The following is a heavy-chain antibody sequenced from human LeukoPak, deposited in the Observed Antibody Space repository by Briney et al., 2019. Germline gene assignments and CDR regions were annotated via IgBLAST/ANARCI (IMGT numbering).Heavy chain of an antibody. Sequence: GGSLRLSCAASGFTFSSYSMNWVRQAPGKGLEWVSSISSSSSYIYYADSVKGRFTISRDNAKNSLYLQMNSLRAEDTAVYYCARGRYGDNGRYYFDFWGQGTLVTVSS. D-gene: IGHD4-17*01. CDR3: ARGRYGDNGRYYFDF. V-gene: IGHV3-21*01. CDR1: GFTFSSYS. CDR2: ISSSSSYI. J-gene: IGHJ4*02.